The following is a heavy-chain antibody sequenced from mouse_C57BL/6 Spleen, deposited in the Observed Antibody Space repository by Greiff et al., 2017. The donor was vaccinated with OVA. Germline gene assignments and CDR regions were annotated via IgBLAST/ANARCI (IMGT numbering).Heavy chain of an antibody. CDR1: GYSFTDYN. J-gene: IGHJ4*01. Sequence: EVQLQESGPELVKPGASVKISCKASGYSFTDYNMNWVKQSNGKSLEWIGVINPNYGTTSYNQQFKGKAPLTVDQSSSTAYMQRNSLSSDDSAVYYCARLTSYAMDYWGQGTSVTVSS. V-gene: IGHV1-39*01. CDR2: INPNYGTT. CDR3: ARLTSYAMDY.